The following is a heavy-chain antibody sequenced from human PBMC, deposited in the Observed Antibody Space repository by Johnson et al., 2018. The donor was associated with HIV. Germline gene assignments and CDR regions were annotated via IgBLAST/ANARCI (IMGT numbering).Heavy chain of an antibody. CDR2: ISYDGSNK. Sequence: QVQLMESGGGVVQPGRSLRLSCAASGFTFGSFGMHWVRQAPGKGLEWVAVISYDGSNKYYADSVKGRFTISRDNSKNTLYLQMGSLSVEDMAVYYCARDGYHNFWSGYYRDDAFDIWGQGTMVTVSS. J-gene: IGHJ3*02. D-gene: IGHD3-3*01. CDR3: ARDGYHNFWSGYYRDDAFDI. CDR1: GFTFGSFG. V-gene: IGHV3-30*03.